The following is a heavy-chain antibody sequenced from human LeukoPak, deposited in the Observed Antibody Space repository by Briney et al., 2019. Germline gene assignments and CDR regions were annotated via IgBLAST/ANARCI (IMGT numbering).Heavy chain of an antibody. CDR3: AKDRDTVVEGNWFDP. CDR2: IWYDGSNK. J-gene: IGHJ5*02. V-gene: IGHV3-33*06. D-gene: IGHD2-2*01. CDR1: GFTFSSYG. Sequence: PGGSLRLSCAASGFTFSSYGMHWVRQAPGKGLEWVAVIWYDGSNKYYADSVKGRFTISRDNSKNTLYLQMNSLRSEDTAVYYCAKDRDTVVEGNWFDPWGQGTLVTVSS.